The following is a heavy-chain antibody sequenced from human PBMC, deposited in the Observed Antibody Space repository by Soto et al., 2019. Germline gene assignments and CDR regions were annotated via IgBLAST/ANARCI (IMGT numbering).Heavy chain of an antibody. D-gene: IGHD3-22*01. CDR3: AKSTYYYDSSGYPFDY. V-gene: IGHV3-23*01. CDR2: ISGSGGST. Sequence: GGSLRLSCAASGFTFSSYAMSWVRQSPGKGLEWVSAISGSGGSTYYADSVKGRFTISRDNSKNTLYLQMNSLRAEDTAVYYCAKSTYYYDSSGYPFDYWGQGTLVTVSS. J-gene: IGHJ4*02. CDR1: GFTFSSYA.